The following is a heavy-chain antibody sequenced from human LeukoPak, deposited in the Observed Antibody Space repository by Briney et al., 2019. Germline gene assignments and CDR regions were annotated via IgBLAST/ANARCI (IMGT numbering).Heavy chain of an antibody. Sequence: GGSLRLSCAASGFTFSSYSMNWVRQAPGKGLEWVSSISSSSSYIYYADSVKGRFTISRDNAKNSLYLQMNSLRAEDTAVYYCARVDSTLTHYHYFFMDVWGKGTPVTVSS. CDR1: GFTFSSYS. CDR3: ARVDSTLTHYHYFFMDV. J-gene: IGHJ6*03. D-gene: IGHD2-2*01. CDR2: ISSSSSYI. V-gene: IGHV3-21*01.